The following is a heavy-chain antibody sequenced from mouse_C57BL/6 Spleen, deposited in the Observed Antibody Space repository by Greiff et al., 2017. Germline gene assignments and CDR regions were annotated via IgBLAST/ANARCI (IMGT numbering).Heavy chain of an antibody. CDR1: GYTFTSYW. CDR3: ARSRAYYYGSSYDAMDY. CDR2: INPSSGYT. J-gene: IGHJ4*01. Sequence: QVQLQQSGAELAKPGASVKLSCKASGYTFTSYWMHWVKQRPGQGLEWIGYINPSSGYTKYNQKFKDKATLTADKSSSTAYMQLSSLTYEDSSVYYCARSRAYYYGSSYDAMDYWGQGTSVTVSS. V-gene: IGHV1-7*01. D-gene: IGHD1-1*01.